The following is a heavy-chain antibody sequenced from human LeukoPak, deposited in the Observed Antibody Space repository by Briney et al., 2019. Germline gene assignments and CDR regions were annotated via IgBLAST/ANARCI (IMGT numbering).Heavy chain of an antibody. CDR2: IYYSGST. V-gene: IGHV4-61*01. CDR1: GGSVSSGSYY. Sequence: SETLSLTCTVAGGSVSSGSYYWSWIRQPPGKGLEWIGSIYYSGSTNYNPSLKSRLTISVDTSKNQFSLKLSSVTAADTAVYYYARETFLSNVWAQVDYWGQGTLVTVSS. CDR3: ARETFLSNVWAQVDY. J-gene: IGHJ4*02. D-gene: IGHD5/OR15-5a*01.